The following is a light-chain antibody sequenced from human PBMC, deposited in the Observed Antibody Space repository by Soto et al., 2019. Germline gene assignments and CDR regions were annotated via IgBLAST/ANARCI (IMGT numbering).Light chain of an antibody. CDR3: HQYDSSPLT. CDR1: QSVSSSY. J-gene: IGKJ4*01. CDR2: GAS. Sequence: EIVLTQSPGTLSLSPGEIATLSCRASQSVSSSYLAWYQQKPGQAPRLLIYGASSSATGIPDRFSGSGSGTDFTLTISRLEPEDFAVYYCHQYDSSPLTFGGGTKVEIK. V-gene: IGKV3-20*01.